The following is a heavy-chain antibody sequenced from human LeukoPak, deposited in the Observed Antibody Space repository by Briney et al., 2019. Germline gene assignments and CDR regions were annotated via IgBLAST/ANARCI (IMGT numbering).Heavy chain of an antibody. CDR3: ARVRRWELRLGYYYYGMDV. V-gene: IGHV3-74*01. CDR2: INSGGSST. Sequence: GXGLVGXSXINSGGSSTSYADSVKGRFTISRDNAKNTLYLQMNSLRADDTAVYYCARVRRWELRLGYYYYGMDVWGQGTTVTVSS. D-gene: IGHD1-26*01. J-gene: IGHJ6*02.